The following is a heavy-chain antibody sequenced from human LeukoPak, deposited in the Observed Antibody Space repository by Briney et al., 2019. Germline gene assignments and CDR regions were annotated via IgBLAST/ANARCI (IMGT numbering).Heavy chain of an antibody. CDR2: IYTSGST. CDR1: GGSISSYY. J-gene: IGHJ3*02. D-gene: IGHD3-9*01. V-gene: IGHV4-4*07. Sequence: SETLSLTCTVSGGSISSYYWSWIRQPAGKGLEWIGRIYTSGSTNYNPSLKSRVTMSVDTSKKQFSLKLSSVTAADTAVYYCARGYDILTGQVGAFDIWGQGTMVTVSS. CDR3: ARGYDILTGQVGAFDI.